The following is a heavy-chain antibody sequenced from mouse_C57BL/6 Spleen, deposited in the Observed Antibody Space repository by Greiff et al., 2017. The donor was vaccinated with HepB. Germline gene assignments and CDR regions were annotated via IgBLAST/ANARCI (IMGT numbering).Heavy chain of an antibody. Sequence: VQLQQSGPELVKPGASVKISCKASGYAFSSSWMNWVKQRPGKGLEWIGRIYPGDGDTNYNGKFKGKATLTADKSSSTAYMQLSSLTAEDSAVYFCARGYSNSPWFAYWGQGTLVTVSA. D-gene: IGHD2-5*01. CDR2: IYPGDGDT. CDR3: ARGYSNSPWFAY. CDR1: GYAFSSSW. V-gene: IGHV1-82*01. J-gene: IGHJ3*01.